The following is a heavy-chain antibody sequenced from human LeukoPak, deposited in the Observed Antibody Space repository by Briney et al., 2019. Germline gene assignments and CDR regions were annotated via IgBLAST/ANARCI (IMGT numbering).Heavy chain of an antibody. V-gene: IGHV1-46*01. CDR1: GYTFTDYD. D-gene: IGHD5-24*01. CDR2: INPSGGST. J-gene: IGHJ6*03. Sequence: ASVKVSCKTSGYTFTDYDITWVRQAPGQGLEWMGIINPSGGSTSYAQKFQGRVTMTRDMSTSTVYMELSSLRSEDTAVYYCARNLRDGYNLDYYYMDVWGKGTTVTVSS. CDR3: ARNLRDGYNLDYYYMDV.